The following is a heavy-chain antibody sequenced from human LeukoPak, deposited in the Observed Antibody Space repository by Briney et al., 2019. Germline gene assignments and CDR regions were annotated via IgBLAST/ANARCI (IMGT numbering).Heavy chain of an antibody. Sequence: GGSLRLSCTTSGFTFGDYAMNWVRQAPGKGLEWISFIRSKAYGGTIEYAASVKGRFTISRDDYKRLAYMRIKRLKTEDTAVYYCTRDLGDNCTGNTCYDALLDSWGQGTLVTVSS. D-gene: IGHD2-2*01. J-gene: IGHJ4*02. CDR3: TRDLGDNCTGNTCYDALLDS. CDR2: IRSKAYGGTI. CDR1: GFTFGDYA. V-gene: IGHV3-49*04.